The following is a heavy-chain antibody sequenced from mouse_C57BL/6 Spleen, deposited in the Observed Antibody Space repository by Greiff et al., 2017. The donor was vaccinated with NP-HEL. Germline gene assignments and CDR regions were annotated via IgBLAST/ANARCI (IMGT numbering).Heavy chain of an antibody. CDR2: INPNNGGT. V-gene: IGHV1-26*01. D-gene: IGHD2-3*01. Sequence: EVQLQQSGPELVKPGASVKISCKASGYTFTDYYMNWVKQSHGKSLEWIGDINPNNGGTSYNQKFKGKATLTVDKSSSTAYMELRSLTSEDSAVYYCARWWLLPSGFAYWGQGTLVTVSA. J-gene: IGHJ3*01. CDR3: ARWWLLPSGFAY. CDR1: GYTFTDYY.